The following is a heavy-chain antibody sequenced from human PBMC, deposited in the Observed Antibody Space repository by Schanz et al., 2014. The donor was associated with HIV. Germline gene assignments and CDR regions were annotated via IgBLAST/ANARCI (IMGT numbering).Heavy chain of an antibody. D-gene: IGHD2-8*01. CDR1: GYTFSKND. V-gene: IGHV1-8*01. CDR2: MSPASGNT. J-gene: IGHJ4*02. CDR3: ARGARDCSNGVCGGYYFDH. Sequence: QVQLVQSGAEVKKPGASVRVSCKASGYTFSKNDINWVRQAPGQGLEWVGWMSPASGNTGLAEQFQGRVSLTRSTSTTPAYMELSSLTSEDTGVYYCARGARDCSNGVCGGYYFDHWGQGSLVTVSS.